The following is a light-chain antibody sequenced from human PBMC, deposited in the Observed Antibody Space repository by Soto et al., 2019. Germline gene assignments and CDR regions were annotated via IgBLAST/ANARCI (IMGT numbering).Light chain of an antibody. CDR1: EGINSY. CDR3: QQYQRYPPS. J-gene: IGKJ4*01. Sequence: DIQMTQSPPSLSASVGDRVTIICRASEGINSYLAWFQQKPGKAPKSRIYGTTSLQRGVPSRCSGSGGDTDFSLTISSLQPEDIATYYCQQYQRYPPSFGGGTKVEIK. V-gene: IGKV1-16*01. CDR2: GTT.